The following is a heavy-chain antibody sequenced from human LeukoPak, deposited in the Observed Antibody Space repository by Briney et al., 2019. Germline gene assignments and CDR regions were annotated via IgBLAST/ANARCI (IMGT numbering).Heavy chain of an antibody. V-gene: IGHV3-49*04. CDR3: ARGGDFGVPAPLGINAFDI. Sequence: GGSLRLSCTGSGFTFGHYALAWVRQASGKGREWLGFIRSQAYGGTIEYAASVKGRFSISRDNSKSIADLQINSLKTEDTAVYYCARGGDFGVPAPLGINAFDIWGQGTMVTVSS. D-gene: IGHD2-2*01. J-gene: IGHJ3*02. CDR2: IRSQAYGGTI. CDR1: GFTFGHYA.